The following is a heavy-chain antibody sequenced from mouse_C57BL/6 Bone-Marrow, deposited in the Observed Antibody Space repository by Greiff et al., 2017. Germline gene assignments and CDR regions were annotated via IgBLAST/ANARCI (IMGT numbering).Heavy chain of an antibody. CDR2: IRSKSNNYAT. V-gene: IGHV10-1*01. J-gene: IGHJ3*01. CDR1: GFSFNTYA. Sequence: EVKLMESGGGLVQPKGSLKLSCAASGFSFNTYAMNWVRQAPGKGLEWVARIRSKSNNYATYYADSVKDRFTISRDDSESMLYLQMNNLKTEDTAMYYCVRLPGGFAYWGQGTLVTVSA. CDR3: VRLPGGFAY.